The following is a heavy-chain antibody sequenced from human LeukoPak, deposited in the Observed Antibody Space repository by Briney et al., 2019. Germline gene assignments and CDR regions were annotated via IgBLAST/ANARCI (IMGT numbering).Heavy chain of an antibody. J-gene: IGHJ6*03. D-gene: IGHD6-6*01. CDR2: ITGSGDST. CDR3: AKGTSSSRQFYMDV. CDR1: GFTFSSYA. V-gene: IGHV3-23*01. Sequence: GRSLRLSCAASGFTFSSYAMSWVRQAPGKGLEWVSTITGSGDSTYYADSAKGRFTISRDNSKNTLYLQMNSQRAEDTAVYYSAKGTSSSRQFYMDVWGKGTTVTVSS.